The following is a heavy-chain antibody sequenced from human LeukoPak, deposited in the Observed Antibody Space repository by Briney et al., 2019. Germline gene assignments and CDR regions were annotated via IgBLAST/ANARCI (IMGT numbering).Heavy chain of an antibody. CDR1: GGSISSYY. CDR3: AVGYSSSWAFDY. V-gene: IGHV4-59*01. CDR2: IYYSGST. Sequence: SETLSLTCTVSGGSISSYYWSWLRQPPGKGLEWIGYIYYSGSTNYNPSLKSRVTISVDTSKNQFSLKLSSVTAADTAVYYCAVGYSSSWAFDYWGQGTLVTVSS. J-gene: IGHJ4*02. D-gene: IGHD6-13*01.